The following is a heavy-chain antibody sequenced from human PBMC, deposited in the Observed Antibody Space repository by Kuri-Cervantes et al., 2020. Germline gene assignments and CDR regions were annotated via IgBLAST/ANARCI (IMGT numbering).Heavy chain of an antibody. D-gene: IGHD3-22*01. CDR1: GGSFSGYY. Sequence: SQTLSLTCAVYGGSFSGYYWSWIRQPPGKGLEWIGEINHSGSTNYNPSLKSRVTISVDTSKNQFSLKLSSVIAADTAVYYCARGRYRYSSGYYYWGQGTLVTVSS. V-gene: IGHV4-34*01. CDR2: INHSGST. J-gene: IGHJ4*02. CDR3: ARGRYRYSSGYYY.